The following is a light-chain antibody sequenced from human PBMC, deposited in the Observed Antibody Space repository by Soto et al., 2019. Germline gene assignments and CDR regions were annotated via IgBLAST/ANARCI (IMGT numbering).Light chain of an antibody. Sequence: DIQLAQSPSSLAASVGERVTITCRASQSVGSYLNWYQQKPGKGPTLLIYGASAVQSGVPSRFSGSGSGTDFTLTISRLEPEDFAVYYCQQYGSSLWTFGQGTKVDI. CDR2: GAS. CDR3: QQYGSSLWT. CDR1: QSVGSY. V-gene: IGKV1-39*01. J-gene: IGKJ1*01.